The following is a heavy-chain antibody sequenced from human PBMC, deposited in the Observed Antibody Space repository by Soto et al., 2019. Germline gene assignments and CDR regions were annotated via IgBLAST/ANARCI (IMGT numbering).Heavy chain of an antibody. J-gene: IGHJ1*01. CDR3: ATLAYCSTTPCYDLAN. CDR1: GASISSGTYY. Sequence: SETLSLTCTVSGASISSGTYYWTWIRQHPGKGLEWIGYTHHTGTTHYNPSLKSRVAMSLDTSKNQISLKLNSVIAADTGVYYCATLAYCSTTPCYDLANSGQGTLVTVSS. V-gene: IGHV4-31*03. CDR2: THHTGTT. D-gene: IGHD2-2*01.